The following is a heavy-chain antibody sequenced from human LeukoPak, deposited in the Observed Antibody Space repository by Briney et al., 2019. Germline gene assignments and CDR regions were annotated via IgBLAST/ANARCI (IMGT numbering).Heavy chain of an antibody. D-gene: IGHD1/OR15-1a*01. V-gene: IGHV3-53*01. CDR3: ARETRNALDI. Sequence: PGGSLRLSCAASGFTVSSNHMSWVRQAPGKGLEWVSVIYSGGSTYYADSVKGRFTISRDNSKNTLYLQMNSLRAEDTAVYYCARETRNALDIWGQGTVATVSS. CDR1: GFTVSSNH. CDR2: IYSGGST. J-gene: IGHJ3*02.